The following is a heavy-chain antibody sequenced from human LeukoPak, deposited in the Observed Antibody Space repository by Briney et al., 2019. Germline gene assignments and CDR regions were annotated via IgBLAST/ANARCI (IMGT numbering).Heavy chain of an antibody. CDR1: GFTFSSYA. CDR2: ISSNGGTT. J-gene: IGHJ4*02. Sequence: GGPLRLSCAASGFTFSSYAMHWVRLSTGKGLEYASGISSNGGTTSYADSVQGRFTISRDNSKNTLYLQMGSLRGEDMAVYYCAKVGSGWPGYYFDYWGQGTLVTVSS. CDR3: AKVGSGWPGYYFDY. D-gene: IGHD6-19*01. V-gene: IGHV3-64*02.